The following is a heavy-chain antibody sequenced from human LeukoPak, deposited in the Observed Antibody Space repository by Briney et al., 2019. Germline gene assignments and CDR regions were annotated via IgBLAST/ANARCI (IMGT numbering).Heavy chain of an antibody. D-gene: IGHD5-18*01. CDR3: ARGFGGPQLWLDEVDY. CDR1: GFTFSSYA. V-gene: IGHV3-33*08. Sequence: GGSLRLSCAASGFTFSSYAMHWVRQAPGKGLEWVAVIWYDGSNKYYADSVKGRFTISRDNSKNTLYLQMNSLRAEDTAVYYCARGFGGPQLWLDEVDYWGQGTLVTVSS. J-gene: IGHJ4*02. CDR2: IWYDGSNK.